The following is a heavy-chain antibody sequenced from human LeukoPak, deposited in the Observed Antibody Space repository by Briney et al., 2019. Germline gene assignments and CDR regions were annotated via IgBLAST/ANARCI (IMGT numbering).Heavy chain of an antibody. CDR3: ARDPRDITIIVVVPGLNWFDP. CDR1: GFTFSSYW. J-gene: IGHJ5*02. D-gene: IGHD3-22*01. Sequence: AGGSLRLSCAASGFTFSSYWMHWVRQAPGKGLVWVSRINSDGSSTSYADSVKGRFTISRDNAKNTLYLQMNSLRAEDTAVYYCARDPRDITIIVVVPGLNWFDPWGQGTLVTVSS. CDR2: INSDGSST. V-gene: IGHV3-74*01.